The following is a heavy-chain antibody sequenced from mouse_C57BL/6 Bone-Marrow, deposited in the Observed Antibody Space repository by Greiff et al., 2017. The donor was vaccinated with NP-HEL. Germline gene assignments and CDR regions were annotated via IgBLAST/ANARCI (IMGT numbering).Heavy chain of an antibody. CDR2: IWSGGST. CDR3: ARKGYYGSSYLFAY. V-gene: IGHV2-2*01. J-gene: IGHJ3*01. D-gene: IGHD1-1*01. Sequence: QVQLQQSGPGLVQPSQSLSITCTVSGFSLTSYGVHWVRQSPGKGLEWLGVIWSGGSTDYNASFISRLSISKDNSKSQVFFKMNSLQADDTAIYYCARKGYYGSSYLFAYWGQGTLVTVSA. CDR1: GFSLTSYG.